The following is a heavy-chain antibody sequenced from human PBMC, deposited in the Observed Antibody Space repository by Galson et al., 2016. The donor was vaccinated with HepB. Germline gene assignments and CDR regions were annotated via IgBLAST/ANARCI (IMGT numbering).Heavy chain of an antibody. CDR3: ARQLSNKYQPLSPYYFDY. V-gene: IGHV4-39*01. J-gene: IGHJ4*02. Sequence: SETLSLTCSVSGGSINSNAYYWGWVRQPPGKGLEWIGSMSHSGTTHYQPSLESRVAISDDTSKNQFSLKVTSVTAADTAVYYCARQLSNKYQPLSPYYFDYWGQGTLVTVSS. D-gene: IGHD3-16*02. CDR1: GGSINSNAYY. CDR2: MSHSGTT.